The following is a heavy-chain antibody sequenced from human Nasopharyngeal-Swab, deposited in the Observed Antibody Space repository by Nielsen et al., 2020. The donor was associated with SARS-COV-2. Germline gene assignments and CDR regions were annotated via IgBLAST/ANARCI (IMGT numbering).Heavy chain of an antibody. V-gene: IGHV3-53*01. CDR1: GFTVSSNY. D-gene: IGHD2-15*01. Sequence: GGSLRLSCAASGFTVSSNYMSWVRQAPGKGLEWVSVIYSGGSTYYADSMKGRFTISRDNSKNTLYLQMNSLRAEDTAVYYCARDWVAPTNERNYGMDVWGQGTTVTVSS. J-gene: IGHJ6*02. CDR2: IYSGGST. CDR3: ARDWVAPTNERNYGMDV.